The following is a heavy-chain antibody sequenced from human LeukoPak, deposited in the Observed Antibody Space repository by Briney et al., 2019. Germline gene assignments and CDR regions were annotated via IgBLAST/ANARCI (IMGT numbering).Heavy chain of an antibody. CDR2: IYYSGSS. D-gene: IGHD3-9*01. V-gene: IGHV4-59*01. CDR1: GGSISSYN. CDR3: ARALGLRYFAWFPD. J-gene: IGHJ4*02. Sequence: PSETLSLTCTVSGGSISSYNWSWLRQPPGKGLEWLGYIYYSGSSNYNPSLKSRVTISVDTSKDQFSLKLSSVTAADTAVYYCARALGLRYFAWFPDWGQGTLVTVSS.